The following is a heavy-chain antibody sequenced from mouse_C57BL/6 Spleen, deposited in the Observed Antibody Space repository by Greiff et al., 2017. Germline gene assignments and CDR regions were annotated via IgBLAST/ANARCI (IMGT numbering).Heavy chain of an antibody. CDR1: GFTFSSYG. Sequence: EVKLVESGGDLVKPGGSLKLSCAASGFTFSSYGMSWVRQTPDKRLEWVATISSGGSYTYYPDSVKGRFTISRDNAKNTLYLQMSSLKSEDTAMYDCARGATMITARDWYFDVWGTGTTVTVSS. CDR2: ISSGGSYT. D-gene: IGHD2-4*01. J-gene: IGHJ1*03. V-gene: IGHV5-6*01. CDR3: ARGATMITARDWYFDV.